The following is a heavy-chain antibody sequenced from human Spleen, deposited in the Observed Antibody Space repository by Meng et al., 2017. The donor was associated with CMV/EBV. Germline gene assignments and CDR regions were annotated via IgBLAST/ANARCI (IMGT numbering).Heavy chain of an antibody. J-gene: IGHJ4*02. Sequence: GESLKISCKGSGYSFTSYWIGWVRQMPGKGLEWMGIIYPGDSDTRYSPSFQGQVTISADKSISTAYLQWSSLKASDTAMYYCVRLLGTRRRLGYADYWGQGTLVTVSS. D-gene: IGHD5-12*01. CDR1: GYSFTSYW. CDR2: IYPGDSDT. V-gene: IGHV5-51*01. CDR3: VRLLGTRRRLGYADY.